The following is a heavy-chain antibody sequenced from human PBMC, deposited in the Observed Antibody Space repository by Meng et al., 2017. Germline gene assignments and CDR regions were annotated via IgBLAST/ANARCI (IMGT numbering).Heavy chain of an antibody. CDR1: GYTFTSYG. V-gene: IGHV1-18*01. D-gene: IGHD1-26*01. Sequence: ASVKVSCKASGYTFTSYGISWVRQAPGQGLEWMGWISAYNGNTNYAQKLRGRVTMTTDTSTSTAYMELRSLRSDDTAVYYCARWWELRRDFDYWGQGTLVTVSS. CDR2: ISAYNGNT. CDR3: ARWWELRRDFDY. J-gene: IGHJ4*02.